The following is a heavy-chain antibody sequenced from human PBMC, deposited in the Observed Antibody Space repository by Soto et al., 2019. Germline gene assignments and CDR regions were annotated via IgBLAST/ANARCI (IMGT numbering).Heavy chain of an antibody. D-gene: IGHD2-21*02. Sequence: SVKVSCKASGGTFSSYAISWVRQAPGQGLEWMGGIIPIFGTANYAQKFQGRVTITADESTSTAYMELSSLRSEDTAVYYCAADPYCGGDCYFDYWGQGIMVTVPS. CDR2: IIPIFGTA. CDR1: GGTFSSYA. V-gene: IGHV1-69*13. CDR3: AADPYCGGDCYFDY. J-gene: IGHJ4*02.